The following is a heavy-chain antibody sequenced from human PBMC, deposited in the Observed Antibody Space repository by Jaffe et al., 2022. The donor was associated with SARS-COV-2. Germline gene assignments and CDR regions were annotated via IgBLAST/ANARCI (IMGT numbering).Heavy chain of an antibody. CDR2: IYTSGST. CDR1: GGSISSGSYY. J-gene: IGHJ4*02. D-gene: IGHD4-4*01. V-gene: IGHV4-61*02. Sequence: QVQLQESGPGLVKPSQTLSLTCTVSGGSISSGSYYWSWIRQPAGKGLEWIGRIYTSGSTNYNPSLKSRVTISVDTSKNQFSLKLSSVTAADTAVYYCARTRLHDYIGGEYYFDYWGQGTLVTVSS. CDR3: ARTRLHDYIGGEYYFDY.